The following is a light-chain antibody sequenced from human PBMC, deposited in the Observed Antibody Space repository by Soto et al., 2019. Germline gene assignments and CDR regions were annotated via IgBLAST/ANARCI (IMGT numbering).Light chain of an antibody. CDR3: QRSFSTPLT. CDR2: GTS. CDR1: QSVTNY. J-gene: IGKJ4*01. V-gene: IGKV3-11*01. Sequence: EVVLTQSPATLSLSPGERATLSCRASQSVTNYVAWYQQKPGQAPRLLIYGTSKRATGIPARFSGSGSGTDFTLTISSLQPEDFATYYCQRSFSTPLTFGGGTKVEIK.